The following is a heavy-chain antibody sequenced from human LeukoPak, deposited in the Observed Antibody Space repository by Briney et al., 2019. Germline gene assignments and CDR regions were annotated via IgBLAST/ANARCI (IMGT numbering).Heavy chain of an antibody. V-gene: IGHV4-31*03. CDR3: ARGVRDTIGYYHSDF. J-gene: IGHJ4*02. D-gene: IGHD3-22*01. CDR1: GGSISSASHF. Sequence: SETLSLTCTVSGGSISSASHFWNWIRQLPGKGLEWIGYVNYSGTTAYNVSFKSRVGISVDTSKNQFSLRLSSVTAADTAVYYCARGVRDTIGYYHSDFWGQGTLVTVSS. CDR2: VNYSGTT.